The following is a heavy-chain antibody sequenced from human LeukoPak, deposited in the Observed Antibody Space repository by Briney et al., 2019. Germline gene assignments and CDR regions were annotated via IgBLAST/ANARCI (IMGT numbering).Heavy chain of an antibody. Sequence: ASVKVSCKASGYTFTGYYMHWVRQAPGQGLEWMGWINPNSGGTNYAQKFQGRVTMTRDTSISTAYMELSRLRSDDTAVYYCARDYVRKWDLLGDYFDYWGQGTLVTVSS. CDR2: INPNSGGT. J-gene: IGHJ4*02. CDR3: ARDYVRKWDLLGDYFDY. CDR1: GYTFTGYY. V-gene: IGHV1-2*02. D-gene: IGHD1-26*01.